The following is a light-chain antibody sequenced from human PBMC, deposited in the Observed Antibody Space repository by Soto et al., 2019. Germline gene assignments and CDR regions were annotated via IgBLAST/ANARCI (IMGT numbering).Light chain of an antibody. CDR1: QSISSW. CDR2: DAS. J-gene: IGKJ1*01. Sequence: DIKMNQSPSTLSAYVGDRVTITCRASQSISSWLAWYQQKPGKAPKLLIFDASTLESGVPSRFSGSGSGTTFTLTISSLQSDDFAPYYCPQYTGYYRPFAQGTNVDIK. V-gene: IGKV1-5*01. CDR3: PQYTGYYRP.